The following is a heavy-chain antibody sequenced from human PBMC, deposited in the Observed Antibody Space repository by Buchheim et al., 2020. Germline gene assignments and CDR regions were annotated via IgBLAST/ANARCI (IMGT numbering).Heavy chain of an antibody. J-gene: IGHJ6*02. CDR1: GFTFRNFW. Sequence: EVQLVESGGGLVQPGGSLRLSCAASGFTFRNFWMSWVRQAPGKGLEWVANIKYDSSKEYYLGSVEGRFTISRDNAKNSLYLQMNSLRAEDTAVYYCASIYGSGSYAYYYYYGMDVWGQGTT. CDR2: IKYDSSKE. V-gene: IGHV3-7*03. D-gene: IGHD3-10*01. CDR3: ASIYGSGSYAYYYYYGMDV.